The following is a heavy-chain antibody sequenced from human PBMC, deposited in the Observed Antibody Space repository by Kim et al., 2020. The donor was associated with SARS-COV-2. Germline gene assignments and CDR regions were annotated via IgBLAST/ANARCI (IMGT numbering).Heavy chain of an antibody. J-gene: IGHJ6*02. Sequence: YPGSVKGRFTISRENAKNSLYLQMNSLRAGDTAVYYCARRSPGLTYGMDVWGQGTTVTVSS. V-gene: IGHV3-13*01. CDR3: ARRSPGLTYGMDV. D-gene: IGHD6-19*01.